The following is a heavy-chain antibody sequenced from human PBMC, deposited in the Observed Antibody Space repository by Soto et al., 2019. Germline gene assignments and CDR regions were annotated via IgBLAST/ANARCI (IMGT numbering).Heavy chain of an antibody. CDR3: ASARVAAAQGSYYYYYRMDV. CDR1: GGSISSGGYS. J-gene: IGHJ6*04. Sequence: SETLSLTCAVSGGSISSGGYSWSWIRQPPGKGLEWIGYIYHSGSTYYNPSLKSRVTISVDRSKNQFSLKLSSVTAADTAVYYCASARVAAAQGSYYYYYRMDVCGKGTTVPVSS. V-gene: IGHV4-30-2*01. D-gene: IGHD6-13*01. CDR2: IYHSGST.